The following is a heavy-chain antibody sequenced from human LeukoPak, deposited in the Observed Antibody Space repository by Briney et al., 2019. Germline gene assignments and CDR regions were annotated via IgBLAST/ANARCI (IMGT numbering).Heavy chain of an antibody. CDR3: ARDWYCSGGSCYSYYYYGMDV. V-gene: IGHV7-4-1*02. Sequence: GASVKVSCKASGYTFTSYAMNWVRQAPGQGLEWMGWINTNTGNPTYAQGFTGRFVFSLDTSVSTAYLQISSLKAEDTAVYYCARDWYCSGGSCYSYYYYGMDVWGQGTTVTVSS. J-gene: IGHJ6*02. CDR2: INTNTGNP. D-gene: IGHD2-15*01. CDR1: GYTFTSYA.